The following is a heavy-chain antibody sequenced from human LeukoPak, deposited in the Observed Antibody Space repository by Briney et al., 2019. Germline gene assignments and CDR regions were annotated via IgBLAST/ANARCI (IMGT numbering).Heavy chain of an antibody. D-gene: IGHD1-26*01. J-gene: IGHJ5*02. CDR2: INPSGGST. V-gene: IGHV1-46*01. Sequence: EASVKVSCKASGYTFTNYYIHWVRQAPGQGLECMGIINPSGGSTSYAQKFQGRVTMTRDMSTSIVYMELSSLRSEDTAVYYCARGGVGATTYVWFDPWGQGTLVTVSS. CDR1: GYTFTNYY. CDR3: ARGGVGATTYVWFDP.